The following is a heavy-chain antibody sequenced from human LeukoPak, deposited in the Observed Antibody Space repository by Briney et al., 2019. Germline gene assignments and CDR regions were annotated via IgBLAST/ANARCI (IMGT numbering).Heavy chain of an antibody. CDR1: GFTFSDYA. J-gene: IGHJ3*02. Sequence: GGSLRLSCAVSGFTFSDYAMNWVRQAPGKRLEWVSTITNTGGTTYYADSVKGRFTISRDNSKNTLYLQVNSLRAEDTAVYYCAKESRSFFDIWGQGTMVTVSS. CDR2: ITNTGGTT. CDR3: AKESRSFFDI. V-gene: IGHV3-23*01. D-gene: IGHD3-10*01.